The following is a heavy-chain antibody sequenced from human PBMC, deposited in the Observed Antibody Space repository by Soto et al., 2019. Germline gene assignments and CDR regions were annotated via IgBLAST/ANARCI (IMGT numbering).Heavy chain of an antibody. V-gene: IGHV4-59*08. Sequence: PSETLSLTCTVSGGSISSYYWSWVRQPPGKGLEWIGYIYYSGSTNYNPSLKSRVTISVDTSKNQFSLKLSSVTAADTAVYYCARQESEGDYYYYMDVWGKGTTVTVSS. CDR1: GGSISSYY. CDR2: IYYSGST. J-gene: IGHJ6*03. CDR3: ARQESEGDYYYYMDV.